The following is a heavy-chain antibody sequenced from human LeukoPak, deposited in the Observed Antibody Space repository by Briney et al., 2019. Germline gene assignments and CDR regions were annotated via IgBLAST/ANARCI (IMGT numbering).Heavy chain of an antibody. J-gene: IGHJ5*02. CDR2: INPNSGGT. D-gene: IGHD3-16*01. V-gene: IGHV1-2*02. CDR3: ARDSMITFGGVPPLDWFDP. Sequence: GASVKVSCKASGYTFTGYYMHWVRQAPGQGLEWMGWINPNSGGTNYAQKFQGGVTMTRDTSISTAYMELSRLRSDDTAVYYCARDSMITFGGVPPLDWFDPWGQGTLVTVSS. CDR1: GYTFTGYY.